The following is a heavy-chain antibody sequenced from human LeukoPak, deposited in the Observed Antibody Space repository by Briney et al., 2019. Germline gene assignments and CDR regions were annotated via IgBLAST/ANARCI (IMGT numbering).Heavy chain of an antibody. J-gene: IGHJ6*02. CDR2: ITNSGTA. CDR3: AKGPGV. Sequence: SETLSLTCSVYGGSFSGYYWSWIPQPPGKGMECIGDITNSGTANYIPSLKSRVTISVDTSKNQFSLKLSSVTAVDTAVYYCAKGPGVWGQGNTVTVSS. CDR1: GGSFSGYY. V-gene: IGHV4-34*01.